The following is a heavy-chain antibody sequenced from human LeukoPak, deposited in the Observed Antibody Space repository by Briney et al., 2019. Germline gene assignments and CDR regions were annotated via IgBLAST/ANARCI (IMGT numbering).Heavy chain of an antibody. J-gene: IGHJ4*02. V-gene: IGHV3-11*05. D-gene: IGHD5-12*01. CDR2: ISSSSSYT. Sequence: GGSPRLSCAASGFTFSDYYMSCIRQAPGKGLEWVSYISSSSSYTDYADSVKGRFTISRDNAKNSLNLQMNSLRAEDTAVYYCARDSGYSGYSDYWGQGTLVTVSS. CDR1: GFTFSDYY. CDR3: ARDSGYSGYSDY.